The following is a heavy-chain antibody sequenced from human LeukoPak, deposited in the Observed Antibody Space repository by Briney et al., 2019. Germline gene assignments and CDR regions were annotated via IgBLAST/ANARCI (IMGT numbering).Heavy chain of an antibody. D-gene: IGHD2-2*01. CDR3: AKIGRYQKPLDDY. CDR2: ISGSGGST. V-gene: IGHV3-23*01. CDR1: GFTLSSYA. J-gene: IGHJ4*02. Sequence: GGSLRLSCAASGFTLSSYAMSWVRQAPGKGLEWVSAISGSGGSTYYADFVKGRFTVSRDNSKNTLFLQMHSLRGDDTAIYYCAKIGRYQKPLDDYWGQGTPVTVSS.